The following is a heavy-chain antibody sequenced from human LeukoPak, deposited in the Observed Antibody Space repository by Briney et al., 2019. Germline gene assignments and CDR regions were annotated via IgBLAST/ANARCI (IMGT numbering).Heavy chain of an antibody. J-gene: IGHJ4*02. V-gene: IGHV3-48*01. CDR3: ARDSTYCSGGSCYSGAFDLDY. CDR1: GFTFSSYS. Sequence: GGSLRLSCAASGFTFSSYSMNWVRQAPGKGLEGVSYISSSSSTIYYADSVKGRFTISRDNAKNSLYLQMNSLRAEDTAVYYCARDSTYCSGGSCYSGAFDLDYWGQGTLVTVSS. CDR2: ISSSSSTI. D-gene: IGHD2-15*01.